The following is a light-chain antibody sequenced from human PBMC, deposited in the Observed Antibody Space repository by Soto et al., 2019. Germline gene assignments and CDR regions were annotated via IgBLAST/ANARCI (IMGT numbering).Light chain of an antibody. J-gene: IGKJ4*01. CDR3: QLRSNWPQIT. CDR1: QSVSTY. CDR2: DAS. V-gene: IGKV3-11*01. Sequence: EIVLTQSPATLYLSPGERATLSCRASQSVSTYLAWYQQKPGQAPRLLIHDASNRATGIPARFSGSGSETDFTLTISSREPEDFGVYYCQLRSNWPQITFGGGNKVQLK.